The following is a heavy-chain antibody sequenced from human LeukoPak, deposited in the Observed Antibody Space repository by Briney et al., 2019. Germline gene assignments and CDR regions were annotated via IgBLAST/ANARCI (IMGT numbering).Heavy chain of an antibody. J-gene: IGHJ4*02. D-gene: IGHD1-26*01. CDR2: INHSGST. CDR1: GGSFSGYY. CDR3: ARDPVGGSTIFDY. Sequence: SETLSLTCAVYGGSFSGYYWSWIRQPPGKGLEWIGEINHSGSTNYNPSLKSRVTISVDTSKNQFSLQLSSVTPEDTAVYYCARDPVGGSTIFDYWGQGTLVTVSS. V-gene: IGHV4-34*01.